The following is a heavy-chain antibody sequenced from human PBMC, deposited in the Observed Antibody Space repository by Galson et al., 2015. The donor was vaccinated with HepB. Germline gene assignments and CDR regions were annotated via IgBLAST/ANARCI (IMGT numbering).Heavy chain of an antibody. CDR3: ARSFLEWSRQNWFDP. V-gene: IGHV1-3*04. J-gene: IGHJ5*02. D-gene: IGHD3-3*01. CDR2: INTGNGNA. CDR1: GYIFGNYG. Sequence: SVKVSCKASGYIFGNYGIHWVRQAPGQRLEWMGWINTGNGNAKLSQKFQGRLSIARDTFASTVYMELSSLRSEDTAVYYCARSFLEWSRQNWFDPWGQGTLVTVSS.